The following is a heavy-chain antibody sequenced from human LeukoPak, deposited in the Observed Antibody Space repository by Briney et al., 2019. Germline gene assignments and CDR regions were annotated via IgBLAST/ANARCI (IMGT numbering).Heavy chain of an antibody. V-gene: IGHV4-59*02. CDR3: ARSSGYYDRDRGHY. J-gene: IGHJ4*02. Sequence: SETLSLTCTVSGGSVTGYYWNWIRQPPGKGLEWIGYIHYSGSTNNNPSLRSRVTISVDTSRNQFSLQLTSVTAADTAVYYCARSSGYYDRDRGHYWGQGTLVTVSS. CDR2: IHYSGST. CDR1: GGSVTGYY. D-gene: IGHD3-22*01.